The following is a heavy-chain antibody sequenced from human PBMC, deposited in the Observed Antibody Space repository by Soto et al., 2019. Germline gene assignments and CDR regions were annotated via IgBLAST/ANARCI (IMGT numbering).Heavy chain of an antibody. CDR1: GGSISSYY. CDR2: IYYSGST. D-gene: IGHD1-7*01. CDR3: ARTAGTTFISYYYYYGMDV. J-gene: IGHJ6*02. Sequence: SETLSLTCTVSGGSISSYYWSWIRQPPGKGLEWIGYIYYSGSTNYNPSLKSRVTISVDTSKNQFSLKLSSVTAADTAVYYCARTAGTTFISYYYYYGMDVWGQGTTVTV. V-gene: IGHV4-59*01.